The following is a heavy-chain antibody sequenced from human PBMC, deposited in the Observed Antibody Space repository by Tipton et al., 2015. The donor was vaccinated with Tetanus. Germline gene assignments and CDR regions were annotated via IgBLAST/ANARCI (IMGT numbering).Heavy chain of an antibody. D-gene: IGHD2-8*02. V-gene: IGHV3-49*04. CDR1: GFPFSDYY. Sequence: SLRLSCAASGFPFSDYYMDWVRQAPGKGLEWVCFMRSEGYGGTIEYAASVEGRFNVSRDDSKNIAYLQMNSLKIEDTAVYYCTAGTSAWPTFDYWGQGTLVTVSS. CDR2: MRSEGYGGTI. J-gene: IGHJ4*02. CDR3: TAGTSAWPTFDY.